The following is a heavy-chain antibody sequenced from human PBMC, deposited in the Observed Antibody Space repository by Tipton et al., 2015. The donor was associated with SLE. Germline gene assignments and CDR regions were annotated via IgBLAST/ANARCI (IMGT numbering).Heavy chain of an antibody. D-gene: IGHD5-12*01. CDR3: ARMSPTIPSWWYFDL. CDR2: IYYTGTT. CDR1: GGAVSSSIYY. V-gene: IGHV4-39*06. Sequence: TLSLTCSVSGGAVSSSIYYWAWIRQPPGKGLEWIGNIYYTGTTNYSPSLKSRLTISVDTSKNQFALKLSSVTAADTAVCYCARMSPTIPSWWYFDLWGRGTLVTVSS. J-gene: IGHJ2*01.